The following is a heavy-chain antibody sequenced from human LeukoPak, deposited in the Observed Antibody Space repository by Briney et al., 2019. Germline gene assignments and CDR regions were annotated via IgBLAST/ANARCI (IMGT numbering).Heavy chain of an antibody. D-gene: IGHD6-19*01. V-gene: IGHV4-4*02. Sequence: PSETLSLTCAVSGGSISSSNWWSWVRQPPGKGPEWIGEINHSGSTNYNPSLKSRVTISVDTSKNQFSLKLGSVTAADTAVYYCARGVYSSGWFHTYNWFDPWGQGTLVTVSS. CDR1: GGSISSSNW. J-gene: IGHJ5*02. CDR3: ARGVYSSGWFHTYNWFDP. CDR2: INHSGST.